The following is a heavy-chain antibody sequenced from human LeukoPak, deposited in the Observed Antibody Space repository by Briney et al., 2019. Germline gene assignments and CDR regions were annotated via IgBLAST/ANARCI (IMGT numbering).Heavy chain of an antibody. V-gene: IGHV3-23*01. CDR3: AKGTSSLNYDAFDI. J-gene: IGHJ3*02. CDR1: GFNFSSFG. D-gene: IGHD6-19*01. Sequence: GWSLRLSCAASGFNFSSFGVNWVRQGPGKGLEWVSGISFIISTWSADSVKGRFTISRDNSKNTVYLQMNSLRDDDTAVYYCAKGTSSLNYDAFDIWGQGTLVTVSS. CDR2: ISFIIST.